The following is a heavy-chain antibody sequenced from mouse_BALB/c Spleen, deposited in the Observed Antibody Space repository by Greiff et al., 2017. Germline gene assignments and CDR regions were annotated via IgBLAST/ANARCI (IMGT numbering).Heavy chain of an antibody. CDR2: ISSGGST. D-gene: IGHD2-3*01. V-gene: IGHV5-6-5*01. CDR1: GFTFSSYA. J-gene: IGHJ3*01. Sequence: EVQRVESGGGLVKPGGSLKLSCAASGFTFSSYAMSWVRQTPEKRLEWVASISSGGSTYYPDSVKGRFTISRDNARNILYLQMSSLRSEDTAMYYCADDGYYRFAYWGQGTLVTVSA. CDR3: ADDGYYRFAY.